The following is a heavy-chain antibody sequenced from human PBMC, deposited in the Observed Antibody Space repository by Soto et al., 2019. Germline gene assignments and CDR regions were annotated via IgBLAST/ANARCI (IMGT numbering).Heavy chain of an antibody. V-gene: IGHV1-18*01. Sequence: QVQLVQSGAEVKKPGASVKVSCKSSGYSFTSYGISWVRQAPGQGLERMGWISGYNGNTKYAQKLQGRVTMTTGISTSTAYTELRSLRSDDTAVYYCAREGIRYCSGGSGQEDYYGMDVWGQGTTVTVSS. CDR2: ISGYNGNT. D-gene: IGHD2-15*01. CDR3: AREGIRYCSGGSGQEDYYGMDV. CDR1: GYSFTSYG. J-gene: IGHJ6*02.